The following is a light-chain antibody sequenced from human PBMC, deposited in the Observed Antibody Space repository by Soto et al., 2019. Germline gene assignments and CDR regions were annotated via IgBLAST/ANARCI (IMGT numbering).Light chain of an antibody. J-gene: IGKJ5*01. CDR2: DAS. CDR3: QQRTNWPSST. V-gene: IGKV3-11*01. Sequence: EVVLTQSPATLSLSPGERATLSCRASQSFRSYLAWYQQKPGQAPRLLIHDASSRATGIPARFSGSGSGTDFTLTISCLEPEDFAVYYCQQRTNWPSSTFGQGTRLEIK. CDR1: QSFRSY.